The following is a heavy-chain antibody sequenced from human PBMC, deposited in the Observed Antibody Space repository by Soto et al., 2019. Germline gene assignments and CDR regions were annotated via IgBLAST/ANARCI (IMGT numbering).Heavy chain of an antibody. CDR2: IYFSGIA. Sequence: SETLSLTCTVSGASITDSYWSWIRQPPEKGLEWIGYIYFSGIANYNPSLKSRATISRDTSKNEFSLKLTSVTAADTAIYYCARGDSDLAVSEAAYWGQGTLVTVSS. CDR1: GASITDSY. D-gene: IGHD2-15*01. J-gene: IGHJ1*01. V-gene: IGHV4-59*01. CDR3: ARGDSDLAVSEAAY.